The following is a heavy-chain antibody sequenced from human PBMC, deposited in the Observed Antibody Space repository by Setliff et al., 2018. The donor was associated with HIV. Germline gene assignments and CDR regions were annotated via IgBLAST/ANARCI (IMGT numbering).Heavy chain of an antibody. CDR1: GGSITSGSYY. CDR2: IYSNGRT. CDR3: ARGSYTVRIDY. V-gene: IGHV4-61*02. D-gene: IGHD3-10*01. J-gene: IGHJ4*02. Sequence: SSETLSLTCTVSGGSITSGSYYWSWIRQPAGKGLEWIGRIYSNGRTTHNPSPKSRVTISRDTSENQFSLRLSSVTAADTAVYYCARGSYTVRIDYWGQGTRVTVSS.